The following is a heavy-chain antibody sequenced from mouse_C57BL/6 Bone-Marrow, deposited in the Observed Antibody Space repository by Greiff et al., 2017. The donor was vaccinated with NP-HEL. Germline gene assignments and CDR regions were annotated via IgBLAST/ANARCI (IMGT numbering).Heavy chain of an antibody. Sequence: VQLQQSGPGLVKPGASVKISCKASGYTFTDYYINWVKQRPGQGLEWIGWIFPGSGSTYYNEEFKGKATLTISKSYSTAYMLLSSLTSEDSAVYFCASYGYGYAMDYWGQGTSVTVSS. D-gene: IGHD2-2*01. J-gene: IGHJ4*01. CDR2: IFPGSGST. CDR1: GYTFTDYY. V-gene: IGHV1-75*01. CDR3: ASYGYGYAMDY.